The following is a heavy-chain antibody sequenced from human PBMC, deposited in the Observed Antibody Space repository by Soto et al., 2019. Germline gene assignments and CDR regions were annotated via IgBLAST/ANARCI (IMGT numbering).Heavy chain of an antibody. CDR2: IWYDGSNK. D-gene: IGHD6-19*01. V-gene: IGHV3-33*06. CDR3: TKSADSAGWGVDF. CDR1: GFTFSSYG. J-gene: IGHJ4*02. Sequence: GGSLRLSCAASGFTFSSYGMHWVRQAPGKGLEWVAVIWYDGSNKYYADSVKGRITISRDNARNSLSLQMNILSDEDTAVYYCTKSADSAGWGVDFWGQGTLVTVSS.